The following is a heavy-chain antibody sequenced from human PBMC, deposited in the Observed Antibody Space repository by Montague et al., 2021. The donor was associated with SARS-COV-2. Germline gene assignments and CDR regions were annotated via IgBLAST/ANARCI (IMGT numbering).Heavy chain of an antibody. CDR1: GGSISSGGYY. J-gene: IGHJ4*02. CDR3: ARASGKKTIFGVVISYFDY. V-gene: IGHV4-31*03. CDR2: IYYSGXT. Sequence: TLSLTCTVSGGSISSGGYYWSWIRQHPGKSLEWIGYIYYSGXTXYXXXXKXRVTISVDTSKNQFSLKLSSVTAADTAVYYCARASGKKTIFGVVISYFDYWGQGTLVTVSS. D-gene: IGHD3-3*01.